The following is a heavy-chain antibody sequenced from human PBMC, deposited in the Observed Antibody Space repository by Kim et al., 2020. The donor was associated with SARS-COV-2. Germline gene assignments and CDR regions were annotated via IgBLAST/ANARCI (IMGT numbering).Heavy chain of an antibody. D-gene: IGHD6-19*01. CDR1: GYTLTSYG. CDR2: ISAYNGNT. Sequence: ASVKVSCKASGYTLTSYGISWVRQAPGQGLEWMGWISAYNGNTNYAQKLQGRVTMTTDTSTSTAYMELRSLRSDDTAVYYCARGVDSSGWSGYNWFDPWGQGTLVTVSS. V-gene: IGHV1-18*01. J-gene: IGHJ5*02. CDR3: ARGVDSSGWSGYNWFDP.